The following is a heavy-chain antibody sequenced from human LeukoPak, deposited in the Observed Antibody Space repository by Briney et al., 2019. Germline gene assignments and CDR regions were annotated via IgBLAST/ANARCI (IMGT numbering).Heavy chain of an antibody. V-gene: IGHV1-2*02. Sequence: VASVKVSCKASGYTFTGYYMHWVRQAPGQGLEWMGWINPNSGGTNYAQKFQGRVTMTRDTSISTAYMELSRLRSDDTAVYYCARKKGSSLYYFDYWGQGTLVTVSS. CDR3: ARKKGSSLYYFDY. D-gene: IGHD2-2*01. CDR2: INPNSGGT. J-gene: IGHJ4*02. CDR1: GYTFTGYY.